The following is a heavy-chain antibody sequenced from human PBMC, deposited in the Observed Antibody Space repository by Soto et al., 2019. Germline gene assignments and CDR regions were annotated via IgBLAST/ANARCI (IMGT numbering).Heavy chain of an antibody. J-gene: IGHJ4*02. D-gene: IGHD3-10*01. Sequence: EVQVVESGGGLVQPGGSLRLSCAASGFTFSSYWMSWVRQAPGKGLEWVANIKEDGSEKNYVDSVKGQFTISRDNAKNSLYLQMNSLGAEDTAVYYCARERYYYGSGDYWGQGTLVTVSS. V-gene: IGHV3-7*01. CDR3: ARERYYYGSGDY. CDR1: GFTFSSYW. CDR2: IKEDGSEK.